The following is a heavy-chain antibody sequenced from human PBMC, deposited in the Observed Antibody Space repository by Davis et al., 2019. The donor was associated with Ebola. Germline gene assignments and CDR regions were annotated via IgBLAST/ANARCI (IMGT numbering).Heavy chain of an antibody. CDR1: GFTFSNYV. V-gene: IGHV3-23*01. D-gene: IGHD3-10*01. J-gene: IGHJ3*02. Sequence: GESLKISCAASGFTFSNYVMSWVRQAPGKGLEWVSTISDSGGIKYFADSVKGRFTISRDNSKNTLYLQMNSLRAEDTAVYYCVKDSPWAMPGSRGTFDIWGQGTMVTVSS. CDR2: ISDSGGIK. CDR3: VKDSPWAMPGSRGTFDI.